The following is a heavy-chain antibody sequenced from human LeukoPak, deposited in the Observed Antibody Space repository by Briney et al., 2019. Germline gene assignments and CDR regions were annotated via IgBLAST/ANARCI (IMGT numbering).Heavy chain of an antibody. CDR3: TSQGGFDC. J-gene: IGHJ4*02. CDR1: GFTFSSYA. CDR2: ISYDGSNK. V-gene: IGHV3-30-3*01. Sequence: GGSLRLSCAASGFTFSSYAMHWVRQAPGKGLEWVAVISYDGSNKYYADSVKGRFTISRDNSKNTLYLQMNSLRAEDTAVYYCTSQGGFDCWGQGTLVTVSS.